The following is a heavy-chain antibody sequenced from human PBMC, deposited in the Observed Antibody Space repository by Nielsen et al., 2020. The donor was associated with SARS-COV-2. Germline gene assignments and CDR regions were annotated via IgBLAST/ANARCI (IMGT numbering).Heavy chain of an antibody. CDR1: GDSISSYY. CDR2: IYYSGST. V-gene: IGHV4-59*01. D-gene: IGHD5-18*01. Sequence: SETLSLTCAVYGDSISSYYWSWIRQPPGKGLEWIGYIYYSGSTNYNPSLKSRVTISVDTSKNQFSLKLSSVTAADTAVYYCASSGYSYGPVDYWGQGTLVTVSS. CDR3: ASSGYSYGPVDY. J-gene: IGHJ4*02.